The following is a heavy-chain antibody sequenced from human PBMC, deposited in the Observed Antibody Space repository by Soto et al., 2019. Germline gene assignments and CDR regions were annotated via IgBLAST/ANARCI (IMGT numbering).Heavy chain of an antibody. CDR3: APHVSCSGGSCQYDAFAI. CDR2: VTADGGT. J-gene: IGHJ3*02. D-gene: IGHD2-15*01. V-gene: IGHV3-23*01. Sequence: EVQVLESGGGLIQRGGSLRLSCEGSGFTVSSHAMTWIRQAPGKGPEGVSTVTADGGTYYADSVKGRFAMSRDTSENTLYLQMNSLGAEDTAAYYCAPHVSCSGGSCQYDAFAIRGQGTMVTVSS. CDR1: GFTVSSHA.